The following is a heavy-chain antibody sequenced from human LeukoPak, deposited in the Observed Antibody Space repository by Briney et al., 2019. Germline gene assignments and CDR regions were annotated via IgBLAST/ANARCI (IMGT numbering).Heavy chain of an antibody. CDR1: GYTFTSYD. Sequence: ASVKVSCKASGYTFTSYDINWVRQATGQGLEWMGWMNPNSGNTGYAQKFQGRATMTRNTSISTAYMELSSLRSEDTAVYYCARADVVVTGMVDYWGQGTLSPSPQ. J-gene: IGHJ4*02. D-gene: IGHD2-21*02. CDR2: MNPNSGNT. CDR3: ARADVVVTGMVDY. V-gene: IGHV1-8*01.